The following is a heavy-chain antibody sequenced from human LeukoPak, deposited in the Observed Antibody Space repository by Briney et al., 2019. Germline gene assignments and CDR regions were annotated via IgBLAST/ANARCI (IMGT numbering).Heavy chain of an antibody. D-gene: IGHD2-2*01. CDR3: ARDQDIVVVPAAHWFDP. CDR2: INWNGGST. V-gene: IGHV3-20*04. Sequence: GGSLRLSCAASGFTFNDYGMSWVRQAPGKGLEWVSGINWNGGSTGYADSVKGRFTISRDNAKNSLYLQMNSLRAEDTALYYCARDQDIVVVPAAHWFDPWGQGTLVTVSS. CDR1: GFTFNDYG. J-gene: IGHJ5*02.